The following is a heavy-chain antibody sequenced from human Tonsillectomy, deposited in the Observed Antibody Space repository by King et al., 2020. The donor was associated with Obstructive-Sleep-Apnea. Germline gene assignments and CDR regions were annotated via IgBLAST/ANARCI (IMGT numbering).Heavy chain of an antibody. CDR1: GFTFSDYY. Sequence: VQLVESGGGLVKPGGSLRLSCAASGFTFSDYYMSWIRQAPGKGLEWVSYISSSSSYTNYADSVKGRFTISRDNAKNSLYLQMNSLRAEDTAVYYCAGQVGATLFDSWGQGTLVTVSS. D-gene: IGHD1-26*01. CDR3: AGQVGATLFDS. CDR2: ISSSSSYT. J-gene: IGHJ4*02. V-gene: IGHV3-11*06.